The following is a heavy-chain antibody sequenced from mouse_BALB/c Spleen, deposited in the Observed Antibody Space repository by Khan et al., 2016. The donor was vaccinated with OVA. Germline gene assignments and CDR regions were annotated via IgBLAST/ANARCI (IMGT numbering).Heavy chain of an antibody. CDR1: GFSLANYG. D-gene: IGHD2-3*01. CDR3: ARFSDGYYYTVDY. CDR2: IWAGEST. V-gene: IGHV2-9*02. Sequence: QVQLKESGPGLVAPSQSLSITCTVSGFSLANYGVHWVRQPPGKGLEWLGVIWAGESTNFNSALMSRLSISKDNSKSQVFLKMNSLQTDDTAMYYCARFSDGYYYTVDYWGQGTPVTVSS. J-gene: IGHJ4*01.